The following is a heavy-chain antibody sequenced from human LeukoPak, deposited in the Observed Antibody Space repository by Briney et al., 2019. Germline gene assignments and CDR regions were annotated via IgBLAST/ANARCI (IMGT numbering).Heavy chain of an antibody. D-gene: IGHD5-18*01. J-gene: IGHJ5*02. CDR1: GGSISSGSYY. CDR3: ARSYSYGSYH. Sequence: SQTLSLTCTVSGGSISSGSYYWSWIRQPAGKGLEWIGRIYTSGSTNYNPSLKSRVTISVDTSKNQFSLKLSSVSAADTAVYYCARSYSYGSYHWGQGTLVTVYS. V-gene: IGHV4-61*02. CDR2: IYTSGST.